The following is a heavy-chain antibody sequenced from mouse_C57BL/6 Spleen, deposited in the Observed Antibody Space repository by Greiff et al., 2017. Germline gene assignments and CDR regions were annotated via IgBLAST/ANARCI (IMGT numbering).Heavy chain of an antibody. V-gene: IGHV1-55*01. Sequence: VQLQQPGAELVKPGASVKMSCKASGYTFTSYWITWVKQRPGQGLEWIGDIYPGSGSTNYNEKFKSKATLTVDTSSSTAYMQLSSLTSEDSAVYYCALYGSSFYYAMDYWRQGTSVTVSS. CDR2: IYPGSGST. CDR3: ALYGSSFYYAMDY. J-gene: IGHJ4*01. D-gene: IGHD1-1*01. CDR1: GYTFTSYW.